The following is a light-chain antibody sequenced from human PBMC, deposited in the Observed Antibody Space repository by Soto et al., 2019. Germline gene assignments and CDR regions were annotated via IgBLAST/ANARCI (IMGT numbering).Light chain of an antibody. V-gene: IGKV3-20*01. J-gene: IGKJ1*01. CDR1: QSVSNNY. Sequence: DIVLTQSPATLSRSPGGRTTLSCMASQSVSNNYLAWYQQKPGQAPRVLIYGASNRATGIPDRFSGSGSGTDFTLTISRLEPEDFAVYYCRQYGSLGTFGQGTMVDIK. CDR2: GAS. CDR3: RQYGSLGT.